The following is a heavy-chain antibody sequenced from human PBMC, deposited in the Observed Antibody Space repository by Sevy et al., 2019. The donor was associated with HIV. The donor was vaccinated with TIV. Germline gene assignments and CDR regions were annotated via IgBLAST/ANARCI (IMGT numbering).Heavy chain of an antibody. CDR2: LSAGGST. CDR3: ARVLYDSSGYYYTFAY. V-gene: IGHV3-66*01. J-gene: IGHJ4*02. D-gene: IGHD3-22*01. CDR1: RFSVSTSY. Sequence: GGSLRLSCAASRFSVSTSYMSWVRQAPGKGLEWVSVLSAGGSTYYADSMKGRFTISRDNSKNTLYFQMNSLRAEDTAVYYCARVLYDSSGYYYTFAYWGQGTLVTVSS.